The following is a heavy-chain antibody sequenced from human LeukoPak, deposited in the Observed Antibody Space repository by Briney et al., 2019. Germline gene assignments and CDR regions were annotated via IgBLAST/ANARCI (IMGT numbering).Heavy chain of an antibody. Sequence: PGGSLRLSCVVSGLPIAVFAMHWVRQAPGGGVECFSLISGDGVSTFYADSVKGRFSISRDNSKNSLSLEMNSLRTEDTAMYYCARESGKFDYWGQGTLVAVSS. CDR1: GLPIAVFA. CDR2: ISGDGVST. CDR3: ARESGKFDY. J-gene: IGHJ4*02. V-gene: IGHV3-43*02.